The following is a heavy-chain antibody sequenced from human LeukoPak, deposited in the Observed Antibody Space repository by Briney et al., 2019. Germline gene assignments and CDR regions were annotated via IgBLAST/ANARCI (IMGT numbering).Heavy chain of an antibody. CDR2: MYHNGST. CDR1: GGSISSISYY. V-gene: IGHV4-39*01. CDR3: ARHPSGRMWLQQGGWFDP. J-gene: IGHJ5*02. D-gene: IGHD5-24*01. Sequence: PSETLSLTCTVSGGSISSISYYWGWSRQPPGKGLEWIGSMYHNGSTYYNPSLKSRVTISVDTSKNQFSLKLSSVTAADTAVYYCARHPSGRMWLQQGGWFDPWGQGTLVTVSS.